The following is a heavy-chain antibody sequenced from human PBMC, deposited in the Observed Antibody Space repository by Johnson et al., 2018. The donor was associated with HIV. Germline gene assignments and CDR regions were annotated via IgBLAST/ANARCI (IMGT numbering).Heavy chain of an antibody. CDR2: INQDGSAK. Sequence: VQLVESGGGLVQPGGSLRLSCAASGFTFSTYWMNWVRQAPGKGLEWLANINQDGSAKYSVDSLKGRFTISRDNVKNSLYLQMNSLRVEDAAVYYCVRTPSLPGAFDIWGQGTMVTVSS. J-gene: IGHJ3*02. CDR1: GFTFSTYW. V-gene: IGHV3-7*05. CDR3: VRTPSLPGAFDI.